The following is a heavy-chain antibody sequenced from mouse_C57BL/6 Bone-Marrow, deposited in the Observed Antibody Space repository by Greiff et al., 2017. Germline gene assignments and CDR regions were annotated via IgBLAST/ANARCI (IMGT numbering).Heavy chain of an antibody. CDR1: GFTFTDYY. D-gene: IGHD1-1*01. V-gene: IGHV7-3*01. J-gene: IGHJ4*01. Sequence: EVKVEESGGGLVQPGGSLSLSCAASGFTFTDYYMSWVRQPPGKALEWLGFIRNKANGYTTEYSASVKGRFTISRDNSQSILYLQMNALRAEDSATYDCATHYGYASSTRAMDYWGQGTSVTVSS. CDR2: IRNKANGYTT. CDR3: ATHYGYASSTRAMDY.